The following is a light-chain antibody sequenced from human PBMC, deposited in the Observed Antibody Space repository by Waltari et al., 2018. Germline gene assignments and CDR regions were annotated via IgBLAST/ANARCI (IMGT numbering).Light chain of an antibody. Sequence: TCRVSQSISSWLAWYQQKPGKAPNRLIYKASTLESGVPSRFSGSGSGTEFTLTISSLQPDDFATYYCQHYDNYPITFGQGTRLEIK. CDR1: QSISSW. V-gene: IGKV1-5*03. CDR3: QHYDNYPIT. J-gene: IGKJ5*01. CDR2: KAS.